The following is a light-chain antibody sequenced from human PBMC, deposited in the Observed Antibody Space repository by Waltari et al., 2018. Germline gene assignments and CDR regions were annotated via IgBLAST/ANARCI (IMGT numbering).Light chain of an antibody. CDR1: RPNIGPGHE. CDR3: QSYDSSLNIYV. CDR2: DDG. Sequence: QSVLTQPPSVSGAPGQSVTISCAGGRPNIGPGHEVHWFQQVPGTAPKLLTHDDGSRPSGVPDRFSAFKSGSSASLAITGLRTEDEADYYCQSYDSSLNIYVFGSGTKVTVL. J-gene: IGLJ1*01. V-gene: IGLV1-40*01.